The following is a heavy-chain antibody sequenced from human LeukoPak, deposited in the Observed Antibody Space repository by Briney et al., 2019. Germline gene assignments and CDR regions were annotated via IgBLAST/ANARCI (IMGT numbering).Heavy chain of an antibody. CDR2: IYYSGST. CDR1: GGSISSYY. J-gene: IGHJ4*02. V-gene: IGHV4-59*01. CDR3: ARGLDGYYPFDY. D-gene: IGHD5-24*01. Sequence: NPSETLSLTCTVSGGSISSYYWSWIRQPPGKGLEWIGYIYYSGSTNYNPTLKSRVTISVDTSKNQLSLKLSSVTAADTAVYYCARGLDGYYPFDYWGQGALVTVSS.